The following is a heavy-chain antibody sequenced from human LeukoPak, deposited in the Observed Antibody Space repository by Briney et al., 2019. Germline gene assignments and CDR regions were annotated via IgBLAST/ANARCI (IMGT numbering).Heavy chain of an antibody. CDR1: GGSISSYY. CDR3: AGSSWHYYYMDV. CDR2: IYYSGST. Sequence: SETLSLTCTVSGGSISSYYWSWIRQPPGKGLEWIGYIYYSGSTNYNPSLKSRVTISVDTSKNQFSLKLSSVTAADTAVYYCAGSSWHYYYMDVWGKGTTVTVSS. J-gene: IGHJ6*03. D-gene: IGHD6-13*01. V-gene: IGHV4-59*01.